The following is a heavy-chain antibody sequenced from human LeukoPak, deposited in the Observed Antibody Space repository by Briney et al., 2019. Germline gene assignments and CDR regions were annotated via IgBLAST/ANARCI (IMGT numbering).Heavy chain of an antibody. CDR3: AREGGSSPKYYYGMDV. CDR1: GYTFTSYG. Sequence: ASVKVSCKASGYTFTSYGISWVRQAPGQGLEWMGWISAYNGNTNYAQKLQGRVTMTTDTSTSTAYMELRSLRSDDTAVYYCAREGGSSPKYYYGMDVWGQGATVTVSS. J-gene: IGHJ6*02. CDR2: ISAYNGNT. V-gene: IGHV1-18*01.